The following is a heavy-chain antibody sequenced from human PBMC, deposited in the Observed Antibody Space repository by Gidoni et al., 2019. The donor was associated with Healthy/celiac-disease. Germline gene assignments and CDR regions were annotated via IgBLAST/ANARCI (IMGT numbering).Heavy chain of an antibody. D-gene: IGHD6-19*01. J-gene: IGHJ6*02. Sequence: QVQLVESGGGVVQPGRSLRLACAASGFTFSSYGMHWVRPAPGKGLELVAVLSYDGRNNYYADSVKGRFTISRDNSKNTLYLQMNSLRAEDTAVYYCAKGSSGWPYYYYGMDVWGQGTTVTVSS. CDR1: GFTFSSYG. V-gene: IGHV3-30*18. CDR2: LSYDGRNN. CDR3: AKGSSGWPYYYYGMDV.